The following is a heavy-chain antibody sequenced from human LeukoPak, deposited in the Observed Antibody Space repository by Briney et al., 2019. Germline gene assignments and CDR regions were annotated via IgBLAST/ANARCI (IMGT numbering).Heavy chain of an antibody. V-gene: IGHV3-21*01. CDR1: GFTFSSYS. D-gene: IGHD3-3*01. Sequence: PGGSLRLSCAASGFTFSSYSMNWVRQAPGKGLEWVSSISSSSSYIYYADSVKGRFHISRDNAKNSLYLQMNSLRAEDTAVYYCARIVGANYDFWSGYYHFDYWGQGTLVTVSS. CDR2: ISSSSSYI. J-gene: IGHJ4*02. CDR3: ARIVGANYDFWSGYYHFDY.